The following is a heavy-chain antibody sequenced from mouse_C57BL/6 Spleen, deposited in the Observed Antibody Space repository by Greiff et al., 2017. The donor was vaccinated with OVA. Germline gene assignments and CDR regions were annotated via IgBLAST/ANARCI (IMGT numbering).Heavy chain of an antibody. Sequence: VQLKESGPELVKPGASVKIPCKASGYTFTDYNMDWVKQSHGKSLEWIGDINPNNGGTIYNQKFKGKATLTVDKSSSTAYMELRSLTSEDTAVYYCARWGYGSSFWFAYWGQGTLVTVSA. CDR2: INPNNGGT. D-gene: IGHD1-1*01. V-gene: IGHV1-18*01. J-gene: IGHJ3*01. CDR1: GYTFTDYN. CDR3: ARWGYGSSFWFAY.